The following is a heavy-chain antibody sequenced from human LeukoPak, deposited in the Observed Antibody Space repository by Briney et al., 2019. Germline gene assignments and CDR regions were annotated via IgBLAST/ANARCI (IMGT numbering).Heavy chain of an antibody. Sequence: GGSLRLSCAASGFTVSSNYMSWVRQAPGKGLEWVSVIYSGGSTYYADSVKGRFTISRDNSKNTLYLQMNSLRAEDTAVYYCAREVGVDTAITYNWFDPWGQGTLVTVSS. CDR2: IYSGGST. CDR3: AREVGVDTAITYNWFDP. J-gene: IGHJ5*02. CDR1: GFTVSSNY. D-gene: IGHD5-18*01. V-gene: IGHV3-66*01.